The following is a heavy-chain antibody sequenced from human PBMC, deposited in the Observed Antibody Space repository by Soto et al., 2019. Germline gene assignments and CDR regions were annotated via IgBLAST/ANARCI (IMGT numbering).Heavy chain of an antibody. J-gene: IGHJ6*03. V-gene: IGHV4-59*01. Sequence: SETLSLTCTVSGGSISSYYWSWIRQPPGKGLEWIGYIYYSGSTNYNPSLKSRVTISVDTSKNQFSLKLSSVTAADTAVYYCARSPQTAINYYYYYMDVWGKGTTVTVSS. CDR2: IYYSGST. CDR3: ARSPQTAINYYYYYMDV. CDR1: GGSISSYY. D-gene: IGHD5-18*01.